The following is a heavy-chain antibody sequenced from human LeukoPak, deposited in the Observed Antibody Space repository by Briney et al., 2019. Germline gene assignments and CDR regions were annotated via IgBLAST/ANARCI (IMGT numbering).Heavy chain of an antibody. J-gene: IGHJ5*02. CDR3: ARASRSDFWSGYLEDNWFDP. D-gene: IGHD3-3*01. Sequence: GASVKVSCKASGYTFTSYYMHWVRQAPGQGLEWMGITNPSGGSTSYAQKFQGRVTMTRDMSTSTVYMELSSLRSEDTAVYYCARASRSDFWSGYLEDNWFDPWGQGTLVTVSS. V-gene: IGHV1-46*01. CDR1: GYTFTSYY. CDR2: TNPSGGST.